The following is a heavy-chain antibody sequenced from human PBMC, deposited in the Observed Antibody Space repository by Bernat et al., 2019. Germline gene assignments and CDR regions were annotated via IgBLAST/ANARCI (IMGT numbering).Heavy chain of an antibody. D-gene: IGHD5-18*01. J-gene: IGHJ4*02. CDR3: ARDTKDTAMALPDY. CDR2: ISYDGSNK. CDR1: GFTFSSYA. Sequence: QVQLVESGGGVVQPGRSLRLSCAASGFTFSSYAMHWVRQAPGKGLEWVAVISYDGSNKYYADSVKGRFTISRDNSKNTLYLQMNSLRAEDTAVYYCARDTKDTAMALPDYWGQGTLVTVSS. V-gene: IGHV3-30-3*01.